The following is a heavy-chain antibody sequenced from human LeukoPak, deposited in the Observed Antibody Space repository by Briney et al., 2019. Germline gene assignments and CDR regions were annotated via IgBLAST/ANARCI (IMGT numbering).Heavy chain of an antibody. V-gene: IGHV3-7*01. Sequence: PGGSLRLSCVASGFTFSKYWMTWVRQAPGKGLAWVANIKQDGSAKYYMDSVKGRFTISRDNSKNTLYLQMNSLRAEDTAVYYCTIPPQSGDYWGQGTLVTVSP. CDR1: GFTFSKYW. CDR2: IKQDGSAK. D-gene: IGHD2-21*01. CDR3: TIPPQSGDY. J-gene: IGHJ4*02.